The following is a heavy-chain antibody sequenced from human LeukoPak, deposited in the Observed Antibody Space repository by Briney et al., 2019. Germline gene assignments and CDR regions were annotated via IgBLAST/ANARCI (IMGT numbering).Heavy chain of an antibody. CDR2: IYPGGSDT. CDR3: ARLAALEWLPTGWFDP. J-gene: IGHJ5*02. D-gene: IGHD3-3*01. V-gene: IGHV5-51*01. Sequence: GESLKISCKGSGYSFTSYWIGWVRQMPGKGLGWRGIIYPGGSDTRYSPSFQGQVTISADKSISTAYLQWSSLKASDTAMYYCARLAALEWLPTGWFDPWGQGTLVTVSS. CDR1: GYSFTSYW.